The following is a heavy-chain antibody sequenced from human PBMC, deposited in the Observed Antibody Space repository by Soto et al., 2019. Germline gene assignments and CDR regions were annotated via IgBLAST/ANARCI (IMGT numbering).Heavy chain of an antibody. V-gene: IGHV3-49*04. CDR2: IRSKAYGGTT. CDR3: TRGVLGYSYGYRYYYGMDV. CDR1: GFTFGDYA. J-gene: IGHJ6*02. Sequence: EVQLVESGGGLVQPGRSLRLSCTASGFTFGDYAMSWVRQAPGKGLEWVGFIRSKAYGGTTEYAASVKGRFTISRDDSKSIAYLQMNSLKTEDTAVYYCTRGVLGYSYGYRYYYGMDVWGQGTTVTVSS. D-gene: IGHD5-18*01.